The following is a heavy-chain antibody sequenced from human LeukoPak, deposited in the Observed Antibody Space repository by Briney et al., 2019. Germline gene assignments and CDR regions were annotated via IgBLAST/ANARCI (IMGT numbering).Heavy chain of an antibody. V-gene: IGHV3-23*01. CDR3: AKDRTCSGGSCYSVNWFDP. J-gene: IGHJ5*02. CDR2: ISGSGGST. CDR1: GFTFSSYA. Sequence: PGGSLRLSCAASGFTFSSYAMSWVRQAPGKGLEWVSAISGSGGSTYYADSVKGRFTISRDNSKNTLYLQMNSLRAEDTAAYYCAKDRTCSGGSCYSVNWFDPWGQGTLVTVSS. D-gene: IGHD2-15*01.